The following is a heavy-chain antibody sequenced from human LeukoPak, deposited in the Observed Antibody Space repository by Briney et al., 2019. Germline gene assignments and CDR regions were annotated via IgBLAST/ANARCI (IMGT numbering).Heavy chain of an antibody. V-gene: IGHV3-23*01. D-gene: IGHD2-2*01. CDR3: ARGIGSSTSYHFDY. Sequence: PGGSLRLSCAASGFTFSSYAMSWVRQAPGKGLEWVSAISGSGGSTYYADSVKGRFTISRDNSKNTLYLQMNSLRAEDTAVYYCARGIGSSTSYHFDYWGQGTLVTVSS. J-gene: IGHJ4*02. CDR1: GFTFSSYA. CDR2: ISGSGGST.